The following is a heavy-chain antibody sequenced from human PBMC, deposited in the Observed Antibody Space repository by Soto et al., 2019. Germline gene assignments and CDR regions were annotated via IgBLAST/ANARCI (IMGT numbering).Heavy chain of an antibody. D-gene: IGHD3-10*01. CDR2: IYYSGST. J-gene: IGHJ5*02. V-gene: IGHV4-59*01. CDR3: ARGIVGAFGSGERWFDP. CDR1: GGSISSYY. Sequence: PSETLSLTCTVSGGSISSYYWSWIRQPPGKGLEWIGYIYYSGSTNYNPSLKSRVTISVDTSKNQFSLKLSSVTAADTAVYYCARGIVGAFGSGERWFDPWGQGTLVTVSS.